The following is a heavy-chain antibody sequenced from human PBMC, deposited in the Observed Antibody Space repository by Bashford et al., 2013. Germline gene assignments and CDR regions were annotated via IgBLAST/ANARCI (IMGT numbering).Heavy chain of an antibody. CDR2: IIPILGTV. Sequence: VASVKVSCKASGNTFSTYAITWVRQAPGQGLEWMGGIIPILGTVYNAQTFQGRVTMTEDTSRDTACMELSSLRSDDTAVYYCATTFRFWSGYRGGMDVVGPRDHGHRLL. D-gene: IGHD3-3*01. V-gene: IGHV1-69*10. J-gene: IGHJ6*02. CDR3: ATTFRFWSGYRGGMDV. CDR1: GNTFSTYA.